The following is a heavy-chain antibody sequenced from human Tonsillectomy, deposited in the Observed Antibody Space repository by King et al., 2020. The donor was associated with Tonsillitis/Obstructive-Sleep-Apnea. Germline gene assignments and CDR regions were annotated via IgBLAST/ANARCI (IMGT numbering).Heavy chain of an antibody. CDR1: GFTFDDYA. J-gene: IGHJ6*03. CDR2: VSWDGGSP. V-gene: IGHV3-20*04. CDR3: ARVGYCSGATCYLYYYFYMDV. D-gene: IGHD2-15*01. Sequence: VQLVESGGGVVRPGGSLRLSCAASGFTFDDYAMSWVRQAPGKGLEWVSGVSWDGGSPGYADSVKGRFTISRDNAKNSLYLRMNSLRAEDTALYYCARVGYCSGATCYLYYYFYMDVWGKGTAVTVSS.